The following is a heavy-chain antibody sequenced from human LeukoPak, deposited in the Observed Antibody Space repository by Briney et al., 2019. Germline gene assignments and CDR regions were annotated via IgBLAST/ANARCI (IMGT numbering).Heavy chain of an antibody. CDR1: GFTFSDFH. CDR2: ISGSGYAI. CDR3: ARLSGTYSRGGDH. D-gene: IGHD1-26*01. Sequence: PGGSLRLSCTASGFTFSDFHMRWIRQAPGKGLEWVSHISGSGYAIHHPGSVKGRFTISRDNAKNSLYLQMNSLRVEDSAVYYCARLSGTYSRGGDHWGQGTLVTVSS. J-gene: IGHJ4*02. V-gene: IGHV3-11*01.